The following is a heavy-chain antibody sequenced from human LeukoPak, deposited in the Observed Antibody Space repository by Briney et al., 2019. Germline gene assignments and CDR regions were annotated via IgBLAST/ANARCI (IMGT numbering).Heavy chain of an antibody. CDR3: ARDPGYYDFWSGYYYWFDP. D-gene: IGHD3-3*01. V-gene: IGHV4-38-2*02. CDR1: GYSISSGYY. CDR2: IYHSGST. Sequence: SETLSLTCTVSGYSISSGYYWGWIRQPPGKGLEWIGSIYHSGSTYYNPSLKSRVTISVDTSKNQFSLKLSSVTAADTAVYYCARDPGYYDFWSGYYYWFDPWGQGTLVTVSS. J-gene: IGHJ5*02.